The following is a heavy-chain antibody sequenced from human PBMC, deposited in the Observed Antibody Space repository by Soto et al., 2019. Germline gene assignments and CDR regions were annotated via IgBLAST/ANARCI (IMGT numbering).Heavy chain of an antibody. Sequence: QVQLVQSGAEVKKPGASVKVSCKVSGYTLTELSMHWVRQAPGKGLEWMGGFDPEDGETIYAQKFQGRVTMTEDTSTDTAYMELSSLRSEDTAAYYCATDHWLRFEQWLVLYYWGQGTLVTVSS. V-gene: IGHV1-24*01. D-gene: IGHD6-19*01. CDR3: ATDHWLRFEQWLVLYY. CDR2: FDPEDGET. J-gene: IGHJ4*02. CDR1: GYTLTELS.